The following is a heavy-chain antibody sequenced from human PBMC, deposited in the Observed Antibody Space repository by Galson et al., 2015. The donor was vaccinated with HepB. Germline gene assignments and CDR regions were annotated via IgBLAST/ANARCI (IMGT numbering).Heavy chain of an antibody. V-gene: IGHV3-30*04. CDR1: GFPFSNYA. CDR2: ILHDAHNR. J-gene: IGHJ4*02. D-gene: IGHD3-10*01. Sequence: SLRLSCAASGFPFSNYAMHWVRQTPGKGLEWMTVILHDAHNRYYADSVEGRFTVSRDNSKNTAYLQMNSLRPEDTAMYYCARRAGASGGFSFDYWGQGSLVTVSS. CDR3: ARRAGASGGFSFDY.